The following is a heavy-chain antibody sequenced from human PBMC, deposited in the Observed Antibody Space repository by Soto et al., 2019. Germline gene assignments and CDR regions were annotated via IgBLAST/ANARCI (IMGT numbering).Heavy chain of an antibody. CDR2: ITSSGDYI. CDR3: ATGECSHTSWELNDYSYPMEV. V-gene: IGHV3-21*06. J-gene: IGHJ6*02. Sequence: EVQLVESGGGLVKPGESLRLACVASGLTFTSYSMNWVRQAPGRGLAWIASITSSGDYIYYADSVKGLLTISRDNAKSSPYREKNRPRTEDTALYYRATGECSHTSWELNDYSYPMEVWGQGTTV. CDR1: GLTFTSYS. D-gene: IGHD2-2*01.